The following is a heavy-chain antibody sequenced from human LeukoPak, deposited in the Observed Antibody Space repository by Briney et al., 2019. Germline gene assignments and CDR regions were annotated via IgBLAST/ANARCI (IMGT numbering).Heavy chain of an antibody. CDR3: AKGAWSLDP. D-gene: IGHD2-8*02. CDR1: GGSISGFD. J-gene: IGHJ5*02. V-gene: IGHV4-59*01. CDR2: IHSSGTT. Sequence: SETLSLTGTVSGGSISGFDWSWFRQPPGKRLEWIGNIHSSGTTNYNPSLKSRVSISVDTSRNYLSLKLTSVTAADTALYYCAKGAWSLDPWGQGTLVTVSS.